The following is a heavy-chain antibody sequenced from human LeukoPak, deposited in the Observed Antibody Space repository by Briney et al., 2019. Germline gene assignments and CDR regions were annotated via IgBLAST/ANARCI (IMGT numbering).Heavy chain of an antibody. J-gene: IGHJ4*02. CDR1: GFTFSSYA. CDR2: ISGSGGST. Sequence: GGSLRLSCAASGFTFSSYAMSWVRQAPGKGLEWVSAISGSGGSTYYADSVKGRFTISRDNSKNTLYLQMNSLRAVDTVVYYCAKVDLYYYDSSGYYPSFPFDYWGQGTLVTVSS. V-gene: IGHV3-23*01. CDR3: AKVDLYYYDSSGYYPSFPFDY. D-gene: IGHD3-22*01.